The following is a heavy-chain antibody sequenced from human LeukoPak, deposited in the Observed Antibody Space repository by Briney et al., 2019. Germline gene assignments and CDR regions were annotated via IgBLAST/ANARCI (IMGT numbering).Heavy chain of an antibody. CDR2: IKGDGSDK. Sequence: GGSLRLSCAASGFTFSSSWMTWVRQAPGKGLEWLANIKGDGSDKNYVDSVKGRFTISRDNAKNSLLLQMSSLRGEDTALYYCATEHWGPNSWGQGTLVTVSS. D-gene: IGHD3-16*01. CDR1: GFTFSSSW. J-gene: IGHJ4*02. V-gene: IGHV3-7*01. CDR3: ATEHWGPNS.